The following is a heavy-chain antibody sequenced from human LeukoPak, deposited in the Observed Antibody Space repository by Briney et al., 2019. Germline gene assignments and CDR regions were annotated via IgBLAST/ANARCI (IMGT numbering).Heavy chain of an antibody. CDR2: IIPIFGIA. J-gene: IGHJ4*02. Sequence: GASVKVSCKASGGTFSSYAISWVRQAPGQGLEWLGRIIPIFGIANYAQKFQGRVTITADKSTSTAYMELSSLRSEDTAVYYCARDSDSYFDYWGQGTLVTVSS. V-gene: IGHV1-69*04. CDR1: GGTFSSYA. D-gene: IGHD2-15*01. CDR3: ARDSDSYFDY.